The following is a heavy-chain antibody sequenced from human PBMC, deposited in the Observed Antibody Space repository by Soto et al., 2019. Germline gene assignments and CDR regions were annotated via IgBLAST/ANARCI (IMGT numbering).Heavy chain of an antibody. CDR3: RKSQDFYYYTMDV. Sequence: XGSLRLSFAASGFTVSGYATTWVRQAPGKGLEWVSSITGSGTSTYYADSVKGRFIISRDNSKNTVSLQMNSLRADNTAVYYCRKSQDFYYYTMDVCGQRTTVTVSS. CDR1: GFTVSGYA. CDR2: ITGSGTST. J-gene: IGHJ6*02. V-gene: IGHV3-23*01.